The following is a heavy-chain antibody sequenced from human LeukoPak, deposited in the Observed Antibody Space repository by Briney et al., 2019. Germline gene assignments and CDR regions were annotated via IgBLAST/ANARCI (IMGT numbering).Heavy chain of an antibody. CDR2: IKQDGSEK. D-gene: IGHD2-15*01. CDR1: GFIFSSYY. J-gene: IGHJ5*02. Sequence: GGSLRLSCAASGFIFSSYYMAWVRQAPGKGLEWVANIKQDGSEKYYLGSVKGRFTISRDNAKNSLYLQMNSLRAEDTAVYYCAKCSGGNCYHSDDHWGQGTLVTVSP. V-gene: IGHV3-7*02. CDR3: AKCSGGNCYHSDDH.